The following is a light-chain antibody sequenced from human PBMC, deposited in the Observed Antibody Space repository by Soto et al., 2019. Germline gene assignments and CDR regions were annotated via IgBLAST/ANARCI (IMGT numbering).Light chain of an antibody. CDR2: DAS. CDR1: QSVSSSY. CDR3: QQYGSSPWT. Sequence: EIVLTQSPGTLSLSPGERATLSCSASQSVSSSYLAWYQQKPGQAPRLLIHDASSRATGIPDRFSGSGSGTDFTLTISRLEPEDFAVYYCQQYGSSPWTFGQGTEVGIK. V-gene: IGKV3-20*01. J-gene: IGKJ1*01.